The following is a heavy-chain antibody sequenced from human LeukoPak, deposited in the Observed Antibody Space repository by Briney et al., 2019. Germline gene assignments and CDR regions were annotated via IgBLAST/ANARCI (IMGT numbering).Heavy chain of an antibody. CDR2: IYSGGIT. V-gene: IGHV3-53*01. Sequence: PGGSLRLSCAASGFTFSSYSMNWVRQAPGKGLGWVSIIYSGGITYYVDSVKGRFTISRDDSRNTLFLQMTSLRAEDTAMYYCTRDSTTFRFGYWGQGALVTVSS. J-gene: IGHJ4*02. D-gene: IGHD4-11*01. CDR3: TRDSTTFRFGY. CDR1: GFTFSSYS.